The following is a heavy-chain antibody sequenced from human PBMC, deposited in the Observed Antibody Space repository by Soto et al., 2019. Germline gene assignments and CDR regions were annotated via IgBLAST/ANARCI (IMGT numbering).Heavy chain of an antibody. CDR2: TSDSGTST. V-gene: IGHV3-23*01. Sequence: EVQLLGSGGGLVQPGGSLRLSCTASGFTFSNYAMTWFRQAPGKGLEWVSTTSDSGTSTFYADSVSGRFTISRDNYKNMLYLKMHGLRAEDTAIYYCAKGTDASGYYYVSDFWGQGTLVTVSS. CDR1: GFTFSNYA. D-gene: IGHD3-22*01. CDR3: AKGTDASGYYYVSDF. J-gene: IGHJ4*02.